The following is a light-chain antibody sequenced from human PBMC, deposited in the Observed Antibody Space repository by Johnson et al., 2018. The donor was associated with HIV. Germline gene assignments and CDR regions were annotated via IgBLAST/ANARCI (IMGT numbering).Light chain of an antibody. V-gene: IGLV1-51*02. CDR2: ENN. CDR3: GTWDSRLSAGEV. J-gene: IGLJ1*01. Sequence: QSVLTQPPSVSAAPGQKVTISCSGSSSNIGDNYVSWYQQVPGTAPKLLIYENNKRPSGIPDRFSGSKSGTSATLGITGLQTGDEADYYCGTWDSRLSAGEVFGTGTKVTVL. CDR1: SSNIGDNY.